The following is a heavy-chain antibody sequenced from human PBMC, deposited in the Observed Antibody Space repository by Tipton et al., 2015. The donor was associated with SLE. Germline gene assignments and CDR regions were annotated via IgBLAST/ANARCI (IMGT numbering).Heavy chain of an antibody. CDR3: ARDLDEYSILDAFDI. J-gene: IGHJ3*02. D-gene: IGHD6-6*01. CDR1: GFTFSSYG. V-gene: IGHV3-30*19. CDR2: ISYDGSNK. Sequence: SLRLSCAASGFTFSSYGMHWVRQAPGKGLEWVAVISYDGSNKYYADSVKGRFTISRDNSKNTLYLQMNSLRAEDTAVYYCARDLDEYSILDAFDIWGQGTMVTVSS.